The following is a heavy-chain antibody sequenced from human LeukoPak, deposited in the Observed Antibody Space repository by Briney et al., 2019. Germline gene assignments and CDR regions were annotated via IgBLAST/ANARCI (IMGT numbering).Heavy chain of an antibody. J-gene: IGHJ4*02. D-gene: IGHD6-19*01. CDR2: ITGSGTTI. CDR3: ARDRRSGPRTDY. V-gene: IGHV3-11*01. CDR1: GFTFNDYS. Sequence: PGGSLRLSCAASGFTFNDYSMTWIRQAPGKGLEWVSYITGSGTTIYYADSVKGRFTISRDNAKNSVYLQMNSLRAEDTAVYYCARDRRSGPRTDYWGQGTLVTVSS.